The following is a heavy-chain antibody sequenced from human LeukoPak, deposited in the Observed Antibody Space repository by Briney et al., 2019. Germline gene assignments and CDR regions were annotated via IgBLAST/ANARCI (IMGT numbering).Heavy chain of an antibody. D-gene: IGHD1-26*01. Sequence: GGSLRLSCEASGFTFSSYDMTWVRQGPGKGLEWVSLISGSGGSTYYADSVKGRFTISRDNSKNTLYLQMNSLRAEDTAVYYCAPKVYRGTYYFDYWGQGTLVTVSS. J-gene: IGHJ4*02. CDR2: ISGSGGST. V-gene: IGHV3-23*01. CDR1: GFTFSSYD. CDR3: APKVYRGTYYFDY.